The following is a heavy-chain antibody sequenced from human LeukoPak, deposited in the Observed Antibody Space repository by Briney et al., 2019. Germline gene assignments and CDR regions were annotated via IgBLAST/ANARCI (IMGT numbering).Heavy chain of an antibody. CDR1: GNTFSIYN. J-gene: IGHJ5*02. CDR3: ARIPYGSGSYYNDNWFDP. V-gene: IGHV1-46*01. CDR2: INPSGGT. Sequence: GASVKVSCKASGNTFSIYNMHWVRQAPGQGLEWMGIINPSGGTSYAQKLQGRITMTRDTSTSTVYMELSSLRAEDTAVYYCARIPYGSGSYYNDNWFDPWGQGTLVTVSS. D-gene: IGHD3-10*01.